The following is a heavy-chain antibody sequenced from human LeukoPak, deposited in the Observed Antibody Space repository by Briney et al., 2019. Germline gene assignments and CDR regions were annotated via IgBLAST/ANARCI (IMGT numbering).Heavy chain of an antibody. J-gene: IGHJ4*02. CDR3: AREVKWELPDY. D-gene: IGHD1-26*01. V-gene: IGHV3-48*03. CDR2: ITADGTDK. CDR1: GFTFASYE. Sequence: GGSLRLSCVASGFTFASYEMNWICQAPGKGLEWVSYITADGTDKYDADSVKGRFTISRDNAKNSLYLQMNNLRVDDTAIYYCAREVKWELPDYWGQGTLVTVSS.